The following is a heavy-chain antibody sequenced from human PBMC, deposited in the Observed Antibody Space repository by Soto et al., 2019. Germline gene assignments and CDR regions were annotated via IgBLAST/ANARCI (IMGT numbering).Heavy chain of an antibody. CDR3: ARDQDYGDYVVMH. Sequence: QVQLVESGGGVVQPGRSLRLSCAASGFTFSSYGMHWVRQAPGKGLEWVAVIWYDGSNKYYADSVKGRFTISRDNSKNTLYLQMNSLRAEDTAVYYCARDQDYGDYVVMHWGQGTLVTVSS. CDR2: IWYDGSNK. CDR1: GFTFSSYG. V-gene: IGHV3-33*01. D-gene: IGHD4-17*01. J-gene: IGHJ4*02.